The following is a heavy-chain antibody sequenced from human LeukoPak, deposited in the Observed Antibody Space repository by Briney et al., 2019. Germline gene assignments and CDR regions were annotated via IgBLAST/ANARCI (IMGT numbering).Heavy chain of an antibody. CDR2: ISGSGGT. Sequence: PGGSLRLSCAASGFIFSDYVMNWVRQAPGKGLEWVSTISGSGGTYYADSVKGRFTISRENSKNTLYLQMNSLKTADTAVYFCTRDRPRYSSAWRPYYYYSYYMDVWGIGTTVTVSS. CDR1: GFIFSDYV. J-gene: IGHJ6*03. D-gene: IGHD6-19*01. CDR3: TRDRPRYSSAWRPYYYYSYYMDV. V-gene: IGHV3-23*01.